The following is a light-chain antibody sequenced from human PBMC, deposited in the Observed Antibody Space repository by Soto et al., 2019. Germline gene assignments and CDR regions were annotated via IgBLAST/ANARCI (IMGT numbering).Light chain of an antibody. J-gene: IGLJ2*01. CDR1: TSDVGTHNS. V-gene: IGLV2-14*03. Sequence: QSALTQPASVSGSPGQSITISCTGTTSDVGTHNSVSWYQQHPVKAPKLLIYEVNHRPSGVSTRFSGSKSGNAASLTISGLRGEDEADYFCSSLNTGDTVIFGGGTKLTVL. CDR3: SSLNTGDTVI. CDR2: EVN.